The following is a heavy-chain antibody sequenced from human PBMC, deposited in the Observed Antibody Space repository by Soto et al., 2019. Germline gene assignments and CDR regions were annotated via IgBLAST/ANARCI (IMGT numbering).Heavy chain of an antibody. D-gene: IGHD6-6*01. V-gene: IGHV1-18*01. CDR2: ISAYNGNT. CDR3: AGSSSSFWFDP. CDR1: GYTFTSYG. J-gene: IGHJ5*02. Sequence: ASVKVSCKASGYTFTSYGISWVRQALGQGLEWMGWISAYNGNTNYAQKLQGRVTMTTDTSTSTAYMELRSLRSDDTAVYYCAGSSSSFWFDPWGQGTLVTVSS.